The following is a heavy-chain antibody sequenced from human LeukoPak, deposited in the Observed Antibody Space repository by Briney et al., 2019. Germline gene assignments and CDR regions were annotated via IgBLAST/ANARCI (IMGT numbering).Heavy chain of an antibody. CDR2: GDYSGGT. V-gene: IGHV4-39*07. CDR1: GDSFTSVTDY. J-gene: IGHJ4*02. CDR3: ARATSRAPLFDY. Sequence: PSETLSLTCTVSGDSFTSVTDYWAWIRQPPGKGLEWIASGDYSGGTYYNPSLESRVAISADMSKNQISLKLTSVTGADTAVYYCARATSRAPLFDYWGQGTLVTVSS.